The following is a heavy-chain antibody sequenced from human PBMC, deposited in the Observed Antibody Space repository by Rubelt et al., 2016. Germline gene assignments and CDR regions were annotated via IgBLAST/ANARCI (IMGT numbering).Heavy chain of an antibody. J-gene: IGHJ4*02. D-gene: IGHD4-17*01. CDR2: IIPIFGTA. V-gene: IGHV1-69*12. CDR1: GGTFSSYA. Sequence: QVQLVQSGAEVKKPGSSVKVSCKASGGTFSSYAISWVRQAPGQGLDWMGGIIPIFGTANSAQKFQGRVTIAADESTSTAYMELSSLRSEDTAVYYCARKSYGDTGYYFDYWGQGTLVTVSS. CDR3: ARKSYGDTGYYFDY.